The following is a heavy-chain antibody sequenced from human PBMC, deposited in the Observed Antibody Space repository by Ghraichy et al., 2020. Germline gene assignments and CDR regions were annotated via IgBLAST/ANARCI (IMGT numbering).Heavy chain of an antibody. CDR3: ARDQEWRAISSGFDP. Sequence: SETLYLTCTVSGDSLNNYYWSWIRQPPGKGLEWIGSIYHNGRTKYNPSLKSRVTMSVDTSKNQFSLSLTSVTAADTAVFYCARDQEWRAISSGFDPWGQGTLVSVSP. D-gene: IGHD3-3*01. CDR1: GDSLNNYY. J-gene: IGHJ5*02. V-gene: IGHV4-59*01. CDR2: IYHNGRT.